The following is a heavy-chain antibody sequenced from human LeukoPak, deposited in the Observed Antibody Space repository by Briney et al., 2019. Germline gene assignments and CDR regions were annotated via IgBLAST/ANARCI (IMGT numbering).Heavy chain of an antibody. CDR1: GYTFTGYY. Sequence: ASVKVSCKASGYTFTGYYMHWVRQAPGQRLEWMGRINPNSGGTNYAQKFQGKVTMTRDTSISTAYMELSRLRSDDTAVYYCARQGYSGYDFAFDIWRQGTMVTVSS. V-gene: IGHV1-2*06. CDR3: ARQGYSGYDFAFDI. D-gene: IGHD5-12*01. CDR2: INPNSGGT. J-gene: IGHJ3*02.